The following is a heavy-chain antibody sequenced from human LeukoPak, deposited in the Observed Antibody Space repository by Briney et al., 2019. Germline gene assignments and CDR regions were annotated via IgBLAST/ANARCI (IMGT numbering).Heavy chain of an antibody. V-gene: IGHV3-23*01. CDR2: IGGGGAST. CDR3: ARESDSGDY. Sequence: GGSLRLSCAASGFTFSNYAMSWVRQAPGKGLEWVSAIGGGGASTYYAGPVKGRFTISRDNSKNTLYLQMNRLRAEDTAVYYCARESDSGDYWGQGTLVTVSS. J-gene: IGHJ4*02. CDR1: GFTFSNYA. D-gene: IGHD2-21*02.